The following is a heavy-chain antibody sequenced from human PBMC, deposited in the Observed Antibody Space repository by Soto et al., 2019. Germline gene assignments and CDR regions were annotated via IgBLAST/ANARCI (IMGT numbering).Heavy chain of an antibody. V-gene: IGHV3-23*01. CDR2: ISHSGDTT. D-gene: IGHD3-10*01. J-gene: IGHJ6*02. CDR1: GLTFASYA. CDR3: ALDSTGSHIYYYGLDV. Sequence: GGSLRLSCAASGLTFASYAMTRVRQAPGKGLEWVATISHSGDTTYYAASVKGRFTISRDNSKNTLYVQMNSLRGEDTAVYYCALDSTGSHIYYYGLDVWGPGTTVTVSS.